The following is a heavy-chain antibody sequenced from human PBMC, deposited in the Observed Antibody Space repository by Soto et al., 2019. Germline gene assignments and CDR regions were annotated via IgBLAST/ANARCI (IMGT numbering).Heavy chain of an antibody. J-gene: IGHJ6*02. CDR3: ARDELVVVAATRRSHLRSGMDV. CDR2: IIPIFGTA. V-gene: IGHV1-69*12. CDR1: GGTFSSYA. D-gene: IGHD2-15*01. Sequence: QVQLVQSGAEVKKPGSSVKVSCKASGGTFSSYAISWVRQAPGQGLEWMGGIIPIFGTANYAQKFQGRVTITADESTRTAFMELSSLISEDTAVYYCARDELVVVAATRRSHLRSGMDVWGQGTTVTVSS.